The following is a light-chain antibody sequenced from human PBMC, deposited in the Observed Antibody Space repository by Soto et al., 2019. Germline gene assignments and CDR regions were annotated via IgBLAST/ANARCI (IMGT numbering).Light chain of an antibody. CDR2: DTS. J-gene: IGKJ1*01. CDR3: QQYDTSPQT. V-gene: IGKV3-20*01. CDR1: QSVTSNY. Sequence: EIVLTQSPGTLSLSPGERATLSCRASQSVTSNYLAWYQQKPGRAPGLLIYDTSTRSSGVPDRFSGSGSGTEFTLTISRLEPEDVAVYYCQQYDTSPQTFGQGTKVDFK.